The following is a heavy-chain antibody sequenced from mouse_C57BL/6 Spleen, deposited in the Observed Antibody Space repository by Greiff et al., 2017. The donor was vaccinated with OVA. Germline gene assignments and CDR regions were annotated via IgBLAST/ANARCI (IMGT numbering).Heavy chain of an antibody. CDR2: INPNNGGT. CDR1: GYTFTDYN. V-gene: IGHV1-18*01. J-gene: IGHJ2*01. D-gene: IGHD2-1*01. CDR3: SRPIYYGTPYFDY. Sequence: EVQLQQSGPELVKPGASVKIPCKASGYTFTDYNMDWVKQSHGKSLEWIGDINPNNGGTIYNQKFKGKATLTVAKSSSTAYMELRSLTSEDTAVYYCSRPIYYGTPYFDYWGQGTTLTVSS.